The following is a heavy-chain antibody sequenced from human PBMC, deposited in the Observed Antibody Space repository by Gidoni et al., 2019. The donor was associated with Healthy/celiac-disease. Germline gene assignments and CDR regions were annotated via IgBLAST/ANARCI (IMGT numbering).Heavy chain of an antibody. CDR2: ISYDGSNK. J-gene: IGHJ4*02. Sequence: QVQLVESGGGVVQPGRSLRLSCAASGFTFSSYGMHWVRQAPGQGLEWVAVISYDGSNKYYADSVKGRFTISRDNSKNTLYLQMNSLRAEDTAVYYCAKDYSMVRGVTDYWGQGTLVTVSS. CDR3: AKDYSMVRGVTDY. V-gene: IGHV3-30*18. D-gene: IGHD3-10*01. CDR1: GFTFSSYG.